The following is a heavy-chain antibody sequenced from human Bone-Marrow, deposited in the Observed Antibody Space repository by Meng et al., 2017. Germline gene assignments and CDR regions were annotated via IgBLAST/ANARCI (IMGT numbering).Heavy chain of an antibody. D-gene: IGHD6-13*01. CDR3: ARESSSSWCFFPGLVRWFDH. J-gene: IGHJ5*02. Sequence: ASVKVSCKASGYTFTGYYMHWVRQATGQGLEWMGRINPNRGGTNYAPKFQGRVTMTRDTSISTAYMELSRLRSDDTAVYYCARESSSSWCFFPGLVRWFDHWGQGTLVTVSS. CDR2: INPNRGGT. V-gene: IGHV1-2*06. CDR1: GYTFTGYY.